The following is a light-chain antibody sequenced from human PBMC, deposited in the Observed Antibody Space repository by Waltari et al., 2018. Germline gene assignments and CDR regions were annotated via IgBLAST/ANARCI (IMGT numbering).Light chain of an antibody. CDR1: QSISSW. CDR3: QQYNSYSQT. V-gene: IGKV1-5*03. Sequence: DIQMTQSPSTLSASVGDRVTITCRASQSISSWLAWYQQKPGKAPKLRIYKASSLESGVPSRFSGSGSGTEFTLTISSLQPDDFAIYYCQQYNSYSQTFGQGTKVEIK. J-gene: IGKJ1*01. CDR2: KAS.